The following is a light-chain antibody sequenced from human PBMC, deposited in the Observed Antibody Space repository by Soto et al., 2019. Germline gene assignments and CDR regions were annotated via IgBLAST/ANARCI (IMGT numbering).Light chain of an antibody. CDR3: DQYTSCLRT. J-gene: IGKJ4*02. CDR1: QNVATN. Sequence: IVMTQSPDTLSLSPGDRATLSCRASQNVATNMAWYQQKPGQPPRLLIHGSSIRATGVPARFSGSGSGTESTLTIDSLQSEDFAVFYCDQYTSCLRTFGRGTRVEV. V-gene: IGKV3-15*01. CDR2: GSS.